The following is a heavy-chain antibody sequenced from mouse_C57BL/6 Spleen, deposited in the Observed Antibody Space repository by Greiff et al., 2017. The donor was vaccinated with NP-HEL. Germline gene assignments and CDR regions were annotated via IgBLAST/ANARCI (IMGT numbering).Heavy chain of an antibody. D-gene: IGHD4-1*01. Sequence: VKLQQPGAELVKPGASVKLSCKASGYTFTSYWMHWVKQRPGQGLEWIGMIHPNSGSTNYNEKFKSKATLTVDKSSSTAYMQLSSLTSEDSAVYYCTREPGTLHWFAYWGQGTLVTVSA. CDR3: TREPGTLHWFAY. CDR2: IHPNSGST. V-gene: IGHV1-64*01. J-gene: IGHJ3*01. CDR1: GYTFTSYW.